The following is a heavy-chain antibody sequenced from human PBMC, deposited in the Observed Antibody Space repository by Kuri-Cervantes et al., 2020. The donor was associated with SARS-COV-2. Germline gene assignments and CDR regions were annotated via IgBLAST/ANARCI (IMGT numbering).Heavy chain of an antibody. Sequence: ASVKVSCKASGYTFTMFSIHWVRQAPGQRPEWMGWTNTANGNTKYSQKFQGRVTISRDTSATTAYMELSSLRSEDTAVYYCARVPRGAVLDYFDYWGQGTLVTVSS. D-gene: IGHD5-12*01. CDR2: TNTANGNT. CDR1: GYTFTMFS. J-gene: IGHJ4*02. V-gene: IGHV1-3*04. CDR3: ARVPRGAVLDYFDY.